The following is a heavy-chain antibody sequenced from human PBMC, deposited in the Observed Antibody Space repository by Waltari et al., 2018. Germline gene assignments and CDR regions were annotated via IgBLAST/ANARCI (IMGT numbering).Heavy chain of an antibody. CDR1: GFPFSSYA. CDR3: AKDTYSSSWYSDY. D-gene: IGHD6-13*01. V-gene: IGHV3-23*01. CDR2: ISGSGGST. Sequence: EVQLLESGGGLVQPGGSLRLSCAASGFPFSSYAMSCVRQAPGKGLEWVSAISGSGGSTYYADSVKGRFTISRDNSKNTLYLQMNSLRAEDTAVYYCAKDTYSSSWYSDYWGQGTLVTVSS. J-gene: IGHJ4*02.